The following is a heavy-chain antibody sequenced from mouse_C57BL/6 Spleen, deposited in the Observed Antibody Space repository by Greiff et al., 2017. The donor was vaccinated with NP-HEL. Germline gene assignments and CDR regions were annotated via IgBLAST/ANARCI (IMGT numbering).Heavy chain of an antibody. Sequence: QVQLQQPGTELVKPGASVKLSCKASGYTFTSYWMHWVKQRPGQGLEWIGNINPSNGGTNYNEKFKSKATLTVDKSSSTPYMQLSSLPSEDTAVYYCARPHNYTPGAMDYWGQGTSVTVSS. CDR3: ARPHNYTPGAMDY. D-gene: IGHD1-3*01. V-gene: IGHV1-53*01. CDR1: GYTFTSYW. CDR2: INPSNGGT. J-gene: IGHJ4*01.